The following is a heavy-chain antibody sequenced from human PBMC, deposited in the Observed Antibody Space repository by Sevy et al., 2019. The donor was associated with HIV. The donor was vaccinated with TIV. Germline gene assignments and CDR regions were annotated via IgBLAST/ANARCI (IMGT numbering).Heavy chain of an antibody. D-gene: IGHD4-17*01. CDR1: GGSISGSS. CDR3: ARHGADGDYVPNDPPLDY. CDR2: VLASAIT. Sequence: SETLSLTCTVTGGSISGSSWSWIRQPPGKGLEWIGNVLASAITNYNPSLKSRVTISLDTSESQSPLILNSVTAADTAVYYCARHGADGDYVPNDPPLDYWGRGILVTVSS. V-gene: IGHV4-59*08. J-gene: IGHJ4*01.